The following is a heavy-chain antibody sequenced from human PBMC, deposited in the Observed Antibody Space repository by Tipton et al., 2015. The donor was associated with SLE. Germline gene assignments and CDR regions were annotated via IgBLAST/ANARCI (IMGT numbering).Heavy chain of an antibody. J-gene: IGHJ3*02. V-gene: IGHV4-59*13. CDR1: GGSINSYY. D-gene: IGHD3-9*01. CDR2: IYYSGST. CDR3: ARDSPGDFDWFDAFDI. Sequence: LRLSCTVSGGSINSYYWSWIRQPPGKGLEWIGYIYYSGSTNYNPSLKSRVTISVDTSKDQFSLKLSSVTTADTAVYYCARDSPGDFDWFDAFDIWGQGTMVTVSS.